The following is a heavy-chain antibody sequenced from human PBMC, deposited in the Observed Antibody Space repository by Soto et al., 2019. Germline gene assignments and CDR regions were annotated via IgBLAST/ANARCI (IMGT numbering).Heavy chain of an antibody. Sequence: QVQLVQSGAEVKKPGSSVKVSCKASGGTFSSYTISWVRQAPGQGPEWMGRIIPILGIANYAQKFQGRVTITADKSTSTAYRELSSVRSQNTAVYYRERAAGGPRNYYYYMDVWGKETTVTVSS. CDR3: ERAAGGPRNYYYYMDV. V-gene: IGHV1-69*02. CDR1: GGTFSSYT. CDR2: IIPILGIA. J-gene: IGHJ6*03. D-gene: IGHD3-16*01.